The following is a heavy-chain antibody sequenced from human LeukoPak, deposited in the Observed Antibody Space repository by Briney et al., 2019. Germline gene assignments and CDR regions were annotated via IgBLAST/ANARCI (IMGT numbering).Heavy chain of an antibody. Sequence: ASVKVSCKASGYTFTSYYMHWVRQAPGQGLEGMGIINPSGGSTSYAQKFQGRVTMTRDMSTSTVYMELSSLRSEDTAVYYCARDRSGYSRHDAFDIWGQGTMVTVSS. J-gene: IGHJ3*02. CDR3: ARDRSGYSRHDAFDI. CDR2: INPSGGST. D-gene: IGHD3-22*01. V-gene: IGHV1-46*01. CDR1: GYTFTSYY.